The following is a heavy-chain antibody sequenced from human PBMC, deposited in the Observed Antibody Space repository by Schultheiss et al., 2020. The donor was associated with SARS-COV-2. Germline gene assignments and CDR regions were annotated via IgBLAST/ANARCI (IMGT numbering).Heavy chain of an antibody. D-gene: IGHD2-2*02. CDR1: GYTFTSYY. Sequence: ASVKVSCKASGYTFTSYYIHWVRQAPGQGLEWMGWINPNTDGTDFAQKFQGRVTMTRDTSISTAYMELNSLRSNDTATYYCARSAVLYTDYYFYYGMDVWGQGTTVTVSS. CDR3: ARSAVLYTDYYFYYGMDV. V-gene: IGHV1-2*02. CDR2: INPNTDGT. J-gene: IGHJ6*02.